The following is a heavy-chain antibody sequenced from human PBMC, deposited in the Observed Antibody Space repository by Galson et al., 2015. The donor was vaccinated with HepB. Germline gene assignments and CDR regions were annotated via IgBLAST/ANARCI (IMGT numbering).Heavy chain of an antibody. D-gene: IGHD1-7*01. CDR2: IIPIFGTA. Sequence: SVKVSCKASGGTFSSYSCNWVRQAPGQGLEWVGGIIPIFGTANYAQKFQGKVTIIADASTSTAHMELSGLISEDTAVYYCARGPLTGTNWWFDPWGQGTLVTVSS. J-gene: IGHJ5*02. V-gene: IGHV1-69*13. CDR1: GGTFSSYS. CDR3: ARGPLTGTNWWFDP.